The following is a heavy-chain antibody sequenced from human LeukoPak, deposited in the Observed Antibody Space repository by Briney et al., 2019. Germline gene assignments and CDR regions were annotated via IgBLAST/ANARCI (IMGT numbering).Heavy chain of an antibody. D-gene: IGHD6-6*01. Sequence: GGSLRLSCAASGFTFSSYGMHWVRQAPGKGLEWVAFIRYDGSNKYYADSVKGRFTISRDNAKNSLYLQMNSLRAEDTAVYYCARGGAARPDYWGQGTLVTVSS. V-gene: IGHV3-30*02. CDR3: ARGGAARPDY. CDR2: IRYDGSNK. CDR1: GFTFSSYG. J-gene: IGHJ4*02.